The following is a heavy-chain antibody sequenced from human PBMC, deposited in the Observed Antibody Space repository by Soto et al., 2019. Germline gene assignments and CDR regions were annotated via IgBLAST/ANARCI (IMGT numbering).Heavy chain of an antibody. CDR3: AREHCSSTSCYSYFDY. D-gene: IGHD2-2*01. CDR2: ISYDGSNK. J-gene: IGHJ4*02. V-gene: IGHV3-30-3*01. CDR1: GFTFSSYA. Sequence: PGGSLRLSCAASGFTFSSYAMHWVRQAPGKGLEWVAVISYDGSNKYYADSVKGRFTISRDNSKNTLYLQMNSLRAEDTAVYYCAREHCSSTSCYSYFDYWGQGTLVTVSS.